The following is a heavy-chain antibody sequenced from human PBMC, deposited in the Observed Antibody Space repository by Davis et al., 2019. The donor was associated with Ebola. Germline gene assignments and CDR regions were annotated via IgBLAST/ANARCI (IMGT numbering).Heavy chain of an antibody. D-gene: IGHD3-10*01. J-gene: IGHJ4*02. CDR1: GGTFSSYA. CDR3: ARGYYGSGSYIY. Sequence: ASVKVSCKASGGTFSSYAISWVRQAPGQGLEWMGWFSAHNGKIYYPQKFQGRVTMTRDTSTSTVYMELSSLRSEDTAVYYCARGYYGSGSYIYWGQGTLVTVSS. V-gene: IGHV1-18*01. CDR2: FSAHNGKI.